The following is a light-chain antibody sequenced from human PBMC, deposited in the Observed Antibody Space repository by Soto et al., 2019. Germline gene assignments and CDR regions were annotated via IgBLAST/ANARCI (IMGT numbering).Light chain of an antibody. CDR2: WAS. V-gene: IGKV4-1*01. CDR1: QSILNSYNNMNY. J-gene: IGKJ4*01. Sequence: DIVMTQSPDSLAVSLGERATINCKSSQSILNSYNNMNYLAWYRQKPGQPPSLLIYWASTRESGVPDRFSGSGSGTDFTLTISILQAEDVAVYYCQQYYSSPLAFGGGTKVEIK. CDR3: QQYYSSPLA.